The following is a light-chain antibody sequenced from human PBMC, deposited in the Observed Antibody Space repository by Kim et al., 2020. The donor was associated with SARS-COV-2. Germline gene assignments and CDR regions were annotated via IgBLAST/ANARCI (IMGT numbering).Light chain of an antibody. J-gene: IGLJ3*02. V-gene: IGLV3-21*01. CDR1: NIGTKS. CDR2: SDS. CDR3: QVWENHSDQSV. Sequence: APRKAAKITCRGDNIGTKSVRRSQQEPGRAPLLVIFSDSNRPSGIPDRFSGSNSGSTAPLTNSRVEAGDEAGYYCQVWENHSDQSVCGGGTKLTVL.